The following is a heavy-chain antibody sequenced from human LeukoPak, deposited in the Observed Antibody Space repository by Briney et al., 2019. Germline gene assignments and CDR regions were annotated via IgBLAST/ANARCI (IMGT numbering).Heavy chain of an antibody. CDR2: VKSKKDGGTK. CDR1: GFTFNYAW. J-gene: IGHJ4*02. V-gene: IGHV3-15*07. D-gene: IGHD5-12*01. Sequence: GGSLRLSCAASGFTFNYAWMNWVRQDPGKGLEWVGRVKSKKDGGTKDYAAPVQGRFIISRHDSRSTLYLQMNSLKTEDTAVFYCTADIPGVTTNCGFDFWSQGTLVTVSS. CDR3: TADIPGVTTNCGFDF.